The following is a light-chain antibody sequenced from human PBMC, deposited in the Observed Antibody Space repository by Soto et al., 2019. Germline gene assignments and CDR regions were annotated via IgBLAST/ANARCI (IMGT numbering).Light chain of an antibody. CDR1: RTVSNR. J-gene: IGKJ5*01. V-gene: IGKV3-15*01. CDR3: QQYGRSPIT. CDR2: GAS. Sequence: EILMTQSPDTLSVSPGERVTLSCRASRTVSNRLAWYQHKPGQAPRLLTYGASTRATGIPARFSGSGSGTEFTLTINSLQPEDFAVYYCQQYGRSPITFGLGTRLEIK.